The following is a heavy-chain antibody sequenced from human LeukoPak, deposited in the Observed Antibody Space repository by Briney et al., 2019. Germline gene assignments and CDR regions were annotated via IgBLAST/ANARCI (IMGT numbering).Heavy chain of an antibody. CDR2: ISAGGTNK. Sequence: GGSLRLSCAASGFTFSDYHMSWIRQAPGKGLEWVSCISAGGTNKYYADSVRGRFTISRDNAKNSLYLQMSSLRADDTAVYYCAKIPLSQLIWFDPWGQGTLVTVSS. V-gene: IGHV3-11*01. CDR3: AKIPLSQLIWFDP. CDR1: GFTFSDYH. D-gene: IGHD3-22*01. J-gene: IGHJ5*02.